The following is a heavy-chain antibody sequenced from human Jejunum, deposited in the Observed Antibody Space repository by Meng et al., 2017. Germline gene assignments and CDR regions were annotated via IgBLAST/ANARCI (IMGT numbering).Heavy chain of an antibody. Sequence: GESLKISCAASGFTFTNHWMAWVRQAPGKGPEWVGHINQDGSYRYYVDSVKGRFTISRDNANNSLFLQMNSLRAEDTAVYHCAQDGFGWNSLDYWGQGAQVTVSS. V-gene: IGHV3-7*01. D-gene: IGHD1/OR15-1a*01. CDR1: GFTFTNHW. CDR3: AQDGFGWNSLDY. J-gene: IGHJ4*02. CDR2: INQDGSYR.